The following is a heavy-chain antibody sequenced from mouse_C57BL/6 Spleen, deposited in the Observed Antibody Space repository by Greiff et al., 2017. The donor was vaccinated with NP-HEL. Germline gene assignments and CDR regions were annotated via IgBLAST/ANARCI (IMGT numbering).Heavy chain of an antibody. Sequence: VQLQQSGAELVRPGASVKLSCKASGYTFTDYYINWVKQRPGQGLEWIARIYPGSGNTYYNEKFKGKATLTAEKSSSTAYMQLSSLTSEDSAVYFGARGGLPDIGAGDYWGQGTSVTVSS. CDR2: IYPGSGNT. D-gene: IGHD1-1*02. CDR1: GYTFTDYY. J-gene: IGHJ4*01. CDR3: ARGGLPDIGAGDY. V-gene: IGHV1-76*01.